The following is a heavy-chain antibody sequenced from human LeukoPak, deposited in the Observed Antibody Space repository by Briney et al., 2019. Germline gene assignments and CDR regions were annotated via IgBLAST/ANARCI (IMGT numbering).Heavy chain of an antibody. D-gene: IGHD6-13*01. CDR1: GFTFSSHS. J-gene: IGHJ4*02. V-gene: IGHV3-21*01. CDR3: ARGVIAAAADYFDY. Sequence: GGSLRLSCATSGFTFSSHSMNWVRQTPGKGLEWVSSISGSSSYIYYADSVKGRFTISRDNAKNSLYLQMNNLRAEDTAVYYCARGVIAAAADYFDYWGQGTLVTVSS. CDR2: ISGSSSYI.